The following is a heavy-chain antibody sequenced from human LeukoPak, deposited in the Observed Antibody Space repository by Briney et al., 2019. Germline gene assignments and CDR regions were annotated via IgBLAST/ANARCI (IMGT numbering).Heavy chain of an antibody. CDR2: ISSSADTI. CDR1: GFIFSGDE. J-gene: IGHJ4*02. V-gene: IGHV3-48*03. Sequence: PGGSLRLSCAASGFIFSGDEMTWVRQAPGKGLESVSFISSSADTILYADSVKGRFTISRDNGKNALYLQMNSLRAEDTAVYYCTKERGSYWGQGTLVTVSS. CDR3: TKERGSY.